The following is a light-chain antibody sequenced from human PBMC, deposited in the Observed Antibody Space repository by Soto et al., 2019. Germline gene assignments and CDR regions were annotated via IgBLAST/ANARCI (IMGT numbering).Light chain of an antibody. CDR3: LQSYSPPLT. J-gene: IGKJ4*01. CDR2: AAS. V-gene: IGKV1-39*01. Sequence: DIQMTQSPSTLSASVGDRVTITCRASQSISSWLAWYQQKPGKAPKLLIYAASTLQGGVPSRFSGSGSGTDFTLTISSLQPEDFATYYCLQSYSPPLTSGGGTKVEIK. CDR1: QSISSW.